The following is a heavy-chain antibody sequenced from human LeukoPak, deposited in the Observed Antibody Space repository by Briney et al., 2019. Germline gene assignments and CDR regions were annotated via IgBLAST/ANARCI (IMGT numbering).Heavy chain of an antibody. J-gene: IGHJ3*02. Sequence: ASVKVSCKASGYTFTSYYIHWVRQAPGQGLEWMGIINPSGGSTSYAQKFQGRVTMTRDMSTSTVYMELSSLRSEDTAVYYCARCDYGWHFFDIWGQGTMVTVSS. CDR2: INPSGGST. CDR3: ARCDYGWHFFDI. V-gene: IGHV1-46*01. D-gene: IGHD3-16*01. CDR1: GYTFTSYY.